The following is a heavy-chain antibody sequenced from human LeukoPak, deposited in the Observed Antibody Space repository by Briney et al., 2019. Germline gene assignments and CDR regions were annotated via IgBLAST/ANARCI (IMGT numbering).Heavy chain of an antibody. CDR3: ARMGSGSYRHYFDY. J-gene: IGHJ4*02. V-gene: IGHV4-39*01. CDR1: GGSISTTIYY. CDR2: IDYSGSA. Sequence: PSETLSLTCTVSGGSISTTIYYWGWIRQPPGKGLEWIASIDYSGSAYYNPSLKSRVTISVDTSKNQFSLKLSSVTAADTAVYYCARMGSGSYRHYFDYWGQGTLVTVSS. D-gene: IGHD1-26*01.